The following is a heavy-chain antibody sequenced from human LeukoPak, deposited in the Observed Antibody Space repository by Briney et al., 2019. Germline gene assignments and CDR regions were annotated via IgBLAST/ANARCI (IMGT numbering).Heavy chain of an antibody. CDR3: AKAQHSSIWGYFDY. D-gene: IGHD6-13*01. Sequence: QPGGSLRLSCAASGFTFSTYGTHWVRQAPGKGLEWVSTTSGSGGSPYYADSVKGRFTISRDNSKNTLYLQMNSLRAEDTAVFYCAKAQHSSIWGYFDYWGQGTLVTVSS. V-gene: IGHV3-23*01. J-gene: IGHJ4*02. CDR2: TSGSGGSP. CDR1: GFTFSTYG.